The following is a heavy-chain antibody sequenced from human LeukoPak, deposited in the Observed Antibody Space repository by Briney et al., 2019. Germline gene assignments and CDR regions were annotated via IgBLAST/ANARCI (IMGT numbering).Heavy chain of an antibody. CDR2: IGIAGDT. CDR3: ARGRMDAFDI. V-gene: IGHV3-13*01. Sequence: AGGSLRLSWAASGFTLSRYDMHWVRQATGKTLEWVSTIGIAGDTYYPGSVKGRLTISRENAKNSLYLQMNSVRAGDTAVYYCARGRMDAFDIWGQGTMVTVSS. CDR1: GFTLSRYD. J-gene: IGHJ3*02.